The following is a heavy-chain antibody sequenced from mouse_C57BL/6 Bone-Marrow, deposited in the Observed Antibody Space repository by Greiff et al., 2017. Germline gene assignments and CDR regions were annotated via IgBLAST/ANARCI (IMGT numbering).Heavy chain of an antibody. V-gene: IGHV1-4*01. Sequence: VQLKQSGAELARPGASVKMSCKASGYTFTSYTMHWVKQRPGQGLEWIGYINPSSGYTKYNQKFKDKATLTADKSSSTAYMQLSSLTSEDSAVYYCARWGQTAWFAYWGQGTLVTVSA. D-gene: IGHD3-2*01. J-gene: IGHJ3*01. CDR1: GYTFTSYT. CDR2: INPSSGYT. CDR3: ARWGQTAWFAY.